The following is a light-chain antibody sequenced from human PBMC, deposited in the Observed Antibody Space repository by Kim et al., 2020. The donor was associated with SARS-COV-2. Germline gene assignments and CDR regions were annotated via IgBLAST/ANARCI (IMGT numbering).Light chain of an antibody. CDR2: GKN. CDR3: NSRDSNDNVV. V-gene: IGLV3-19*01. CDR1: SLRSYY. J-gene: IGLJ3*02. Sequence: ALGQTVRITYQGDSLRSYYATWYQQKRGQAPIVVIYGKNNRPSGIPDRFSGSSSGNTASLTITGTQAGDEADYYCNSRDSNDNVVFGGGTQLTVL.